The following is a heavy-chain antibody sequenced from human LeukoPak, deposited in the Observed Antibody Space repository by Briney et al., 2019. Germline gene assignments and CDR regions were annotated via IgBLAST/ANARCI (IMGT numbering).Heavy chain of an antibody. CDR1: GFTFSTSW. CDR2: INGDGSLN. D-gene: IGHD6-6*01. V-gene: IGHV3-7*01. J-gene: IGHJ4*02. Sequence: GGSLRLSCAASGFTFSTSWMTWVRQAPGKGLEWVANINGDGSLNGHVASVKGRFTISRDNAKNSLYLQMNSLRAEDTAVYYCARRYSTSSVEDFDYWGQGTLVTVSS. CDR3: ARRYSTSSVEDFDY.